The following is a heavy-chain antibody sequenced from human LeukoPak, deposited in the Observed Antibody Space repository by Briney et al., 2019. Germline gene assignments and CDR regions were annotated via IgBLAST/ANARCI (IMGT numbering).Heavy chain of an antibody. D-gene: IGHD3-22*01. CDR2: INHSGST. CDR3: ARVPAPDSSGYRYFDY. CDR1: GGSFSGYY. V-gene: IGHV4-34*01. J-gene: IGHJ4*02. Sequence: PSETLSLTCAVYGGSFSGYYWSWIRQPPGKGLQWIGEINHSGSTNCNSSLKSRVTISVDTSKNQFSLKLSSVTAADTAVYYCARVPAPDSSGYRYFDYWGQGTLVTVSS.